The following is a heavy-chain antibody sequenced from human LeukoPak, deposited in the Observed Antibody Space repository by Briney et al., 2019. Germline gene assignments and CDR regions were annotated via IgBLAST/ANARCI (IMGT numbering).Heavy chain of an antibody. J-gene: IGHJ4*02. CDR2: IIPVCCVA. Sequence: GASVKVSFKASGGTFSSQTINGVRQAPGGGLEWMGRIIPVCCVADYAKKFQGRVTITTDEPTSTGYMELSSLTSDDTAVYYCARGHYGSGFWGQGTLVIVSS. CDR3: ARGHYGSGF. V-gene: IGHV1-69*05. CDR1: GGTFSSQT. D-gene: IGHD3-10*01.